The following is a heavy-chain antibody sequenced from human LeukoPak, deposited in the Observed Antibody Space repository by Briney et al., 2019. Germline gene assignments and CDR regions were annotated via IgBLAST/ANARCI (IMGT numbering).Heavy chain of an antibody. CDR3: ARLTTPRSYYDSSGYPDY. V-gene: IGHV5-51*01. D-gene: IGHD3-22*01. J-gene: IGHJ4*02. CDR2: IYPGDSDT. Sequence: GESLKISCKGSGYSFTSYWIGWVRQMPGKGLEWMGIIYPGDSDTRYSPSFQGQVTISADKSISTAYLQGSSLKASDTAMYYCARLTTPRSYYDSSGYPDYWGQGTLVTVSS. CDR1: GYSFTSYW.